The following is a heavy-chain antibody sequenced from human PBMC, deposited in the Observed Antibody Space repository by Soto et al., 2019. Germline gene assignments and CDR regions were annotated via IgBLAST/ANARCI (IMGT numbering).Heavy chain of an antibody. V-gene: IGHV1-69*13. Sequence: ASVKVSCKASGGTFSSYAISWVRQAPGQGLEWMGGFIPIFGTANYAQKFQGRVTITADESTSTAYMELSSLRSEDTAVYYCARDKSDSSGYYYVRDYYGMDVWGQGTTVTVSS. CDR1: GGTFSSYA. J-gene: IGHJ6*02. D-gene: IGHD3-22*01. CDR3: ARDKSDSSGYYYVRDYYGMDV. CDR2: FIPIFGTA.